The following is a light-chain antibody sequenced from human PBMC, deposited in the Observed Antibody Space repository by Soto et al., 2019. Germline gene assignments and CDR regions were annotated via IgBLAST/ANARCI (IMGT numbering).Light chain of an antibody. CDR1: SSNVGTYDL. Sequence: QSALTQPASVSASPGQSFTISCTGTSSNVGTYDLVSWYQHHPDKAPKLIIYEGTKRPSGISSRFSGSKSGNTASLTISGLQAEDDADYYCCSFAVGAALVFGGGTKVTVL. CDR3: CSFAVGAALV. CDR2: EGT. J-gene: IGLJ2*01. V-gene: IGLV2-23*01.